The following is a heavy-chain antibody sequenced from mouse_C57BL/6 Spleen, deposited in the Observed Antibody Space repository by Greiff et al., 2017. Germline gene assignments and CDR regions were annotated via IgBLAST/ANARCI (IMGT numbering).Heavy chain of an antibody. CDR1: GFTFSSYG. Sequence: DVQLQESGGDLVKPGGSLKLSCAASGFTFSSYGMSWVRQTPDKRLEWVATISSGGSYTYYPDSVKGRFTISRDNAKNTLYLQMSSLKSEDTAMYYCARLGDGYFFDYWGQGTTLTVSS. D-gene: IGHD2-3*01. CDR3: ARLGDGYFFDY. V-gene: IGHV5-6*01. J-gene: IGHJ2*01. CDR2: ISSGGSYT.